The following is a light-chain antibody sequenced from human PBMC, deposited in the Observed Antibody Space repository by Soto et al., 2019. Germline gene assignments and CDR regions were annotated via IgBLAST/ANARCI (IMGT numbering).Light chain of an antibody. J-gene: IGLJ1*01. Sequence: QSVLTQPASVSGSPGQSITISCTGTSSDVGGYNYVSWYQQHPGKAPKPMIYDVSNRPSGVSNRFSGSKSGNTASLTISGLQAEDEADYYCSSYISSSTLYVFGTGAKVPVL. CDR2: DVS. V-gene: IGLV2-14*01. CDR1: SSDVGGYNY. CDR3: SSYISSSTLYV.